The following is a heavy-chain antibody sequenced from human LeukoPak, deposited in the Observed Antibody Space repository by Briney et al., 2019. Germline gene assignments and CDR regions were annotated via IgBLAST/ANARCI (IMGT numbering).Heavy chain of an antibody. CDR1: GGSISSSSYY. J-gene: IGHJ6*03. Sequence: SETLSLTCTVSGGSISSSSYYWGWIRQPPGKGLEWIGNIYYSGSTYYNTSLKSRVTISVDTSKNHFSLKVSSVTAADTAVYYCARVRDPRGLDAAGTRPPGHYMDVWGKGTTVTVSS. D-gene: IGHD6-13*01. CDR2: IYYSGST. V-gene: IGHV4-39*07. CDR3: ARVRDPRGLDAAGTRPPGHYMDV.